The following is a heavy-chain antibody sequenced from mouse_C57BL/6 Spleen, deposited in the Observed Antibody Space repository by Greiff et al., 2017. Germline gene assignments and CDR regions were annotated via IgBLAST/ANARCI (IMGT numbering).Heavy chain of an antibody. CDR3: ARDGAYYSKSYYAMDY. Sequence: EVQVVESGGGLVKPGGSLKLSCAASGFTFSSYAMSWVRQTPEKRLEWVATISDGGSYTYYPDNVKGRFTISRDNAKNNLYLQMSHLKSEDTAMYYCARDGAYYSKSYYAMDYWGQGTSVTVSS. J-gene: IGHJ4*01. CDR2: ISDGGSYT. D-gene: IGHD2-5*01. V-gene: IGHV5-4*01. CDR1: GFTFSSYA.